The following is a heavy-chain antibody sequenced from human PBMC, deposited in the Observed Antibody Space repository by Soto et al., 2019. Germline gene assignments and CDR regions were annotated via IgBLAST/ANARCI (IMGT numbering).Heavy chain of an antibody. J-gene: IGHJ6*02. V-gene: IGHV3-9*01. Sequence: GGSLRLSCAASGFRFEDYAMHWVRQAPGKGLEWVSGIAWNSDIIGYADSVKGRFTISRDNAKNSLYLQMNSLRAEDTAVYYCAREMIVVVTTYYYYGMDVWGQGTTVTVSS. CDR1: GFRFEDYA. CDR3: AREMIVVVTTYYYYGMDV. CDR2: IAWNSDII. D-gene: IGHD3-22*01.